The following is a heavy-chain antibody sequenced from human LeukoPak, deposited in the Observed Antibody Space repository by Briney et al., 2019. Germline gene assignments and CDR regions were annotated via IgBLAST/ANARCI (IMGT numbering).Heavy chain of an antibody. J-gene: IGHJ4*02. CDR1: GFTFSSYS. CDR2: ISVRSNYI. V-gene: IGHV3-21*01. D-gene: IGHD3-22*01. Sequence: GGSLRLSCAASGFTFSSYSINWVRQAPGKGLEWVSSISVRSNYIYYADSVRGRFSISRDDARDSLYLQMNSLRAEDTAVYYCVRLRRNSDTSGYYYYYDYWGQGTLVTVSS. CDR3: VRLRRNSDTSGYYYYYDY.